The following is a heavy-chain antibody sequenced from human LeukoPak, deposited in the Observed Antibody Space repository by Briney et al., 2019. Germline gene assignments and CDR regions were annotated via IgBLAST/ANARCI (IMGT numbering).Heavy chain of an antibody. CDR1: GGSVSSGSYY. CDR3: ATDSSRMKYYFDY. V-gene: IGHV4-61*01. D-gene: IGHD6-13*01. CDR2: IYYSGST. J-gene: IGHJ4*02. Sequence: PSETLSLTCTVSGGSVSSGSYYWSWIRQPPGKGLEWIGYIYYSGSTNYNPSLKSRVTISVDTSKNQFSLKLSSVTAADTAVYYCATDSSRMKYYFDYWGQGTLVTVSS.